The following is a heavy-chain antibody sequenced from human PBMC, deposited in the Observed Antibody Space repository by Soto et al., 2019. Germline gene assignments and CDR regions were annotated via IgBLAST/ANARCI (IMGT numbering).Heavy chain of an antibody. V-gene: IGHV3-30-3*01. CDR3: ARGMQWLVVFYYYYGMDV. CDR2: ISYDGSNK. D-gene: IGHD6-19*01. Sequence: PGGSLRLSCAASGFTFSSYAMHWVRQAPGKGLEWVAVISYDGSNKYYADSVKGRFTISRDNSKNTLYLQMNSLRAEDTAVYYCARGMQWLVVFYYYYGMDVWGQGTTVTVSS. J-gene: IGHJ6*02. CDR1: GFTFSSYA.